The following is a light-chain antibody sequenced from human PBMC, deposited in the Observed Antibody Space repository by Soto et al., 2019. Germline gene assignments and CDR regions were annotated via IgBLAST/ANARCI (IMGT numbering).Light chain of an antibody. Sequence: DIVMTQSPDSLVVSLGERATINCKSSQSVFYSSNNKNYLTWYQQKPGQPPKLLIYWASTRESGVPDRFSGSGSGTDFTLTISSLQAEDVAVYYCQQYYSTPLTFGGGTKGDIK. J-gene: IGKJ4*01. V-gene: IGKV4-1*01. CDR3: QQYYSTPLT. CDR1: QSVFYSSNNKNY. CDR2: WAS.